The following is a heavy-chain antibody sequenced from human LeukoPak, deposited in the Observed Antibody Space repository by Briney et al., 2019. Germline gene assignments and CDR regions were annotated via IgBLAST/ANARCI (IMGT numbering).Heavy chain of an antibody. CDR3: ARELGITGTTGARYFDL. J-gene: IGHJ2*01. CDR1: GFTFSSYW. Sequence: GGSLRLSCAASGFTFSSYWMHWVRQAPGKGLVWVSRINSDGSTTNYADSVKGRFTISRDNANNTLFLQMNSLRAEDTAVYYCARELGITGTTGARYFDLWGRGTLVTVSS. CDR2: INSDGSTT. V-gene: IGHV3-74*01. D-gene: IGHD1-7*01.